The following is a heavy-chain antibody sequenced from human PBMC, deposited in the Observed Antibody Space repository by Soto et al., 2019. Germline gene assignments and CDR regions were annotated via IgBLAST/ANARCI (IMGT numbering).Heavy chain of an antibody. D-gene: IGHD6-13*01. CDR2: IYPGDSDT. Sequence: PGESLKISCKGSGYSFTSYWIGWVRHMPGKGLEWMGIIYPGDSDTRYSPSFQGQVTISADKSISTAYLQWSSLKASDTAMYYCARTAAAGKYYYGVDDWGQGTTVTV. CDR3: ARTAAAGKYYYGVDD. V-gene: IGHV5-51*01. CDR1: GYSFTSYW. J-gene: IGHJ6*02.